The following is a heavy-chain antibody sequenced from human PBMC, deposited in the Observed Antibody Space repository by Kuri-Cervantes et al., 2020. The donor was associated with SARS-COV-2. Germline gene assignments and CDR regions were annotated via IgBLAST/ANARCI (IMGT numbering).Heavy chain of an antibody. V-gene: IGHV3-11*04. CDR2: IGPSGTTK. CDR1: GFIFSDYY. CDR3: ARVAGEGPIYYYYMDV. D-gene: IGHD2-21*01. Sequence: LSLTCTASGFIFSDYYMTWIRQAPGKGLEWVSNIGPSGTTKYYADSVKGRFTISRDNAKNSLFLQVNSLRVEDTAVHYCARVAGEGPIYYYYMDVWGKGTTVIVSS. J-gene: IGHJ6*03.